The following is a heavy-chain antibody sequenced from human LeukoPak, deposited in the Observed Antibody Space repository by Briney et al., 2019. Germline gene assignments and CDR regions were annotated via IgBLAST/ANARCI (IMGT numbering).Heavy chain of an antibody. CDR3: ARRDISRGWRFDY. V-gene: IGHV4-4*07. CDR2: IHTSGRT. Sequence: SETLSLTCTVSGGSISNYHGSWIRRPAGKGLEGIGQIHTSGRTNYNPPLKSRVSMSIDTTEDQVSLTIRSVTAADTAFYYCARRDISRGWRFDYWGQGTLVTVSS. D-gene: IGHD6-19*01. CDR1: GGSISNYH. J-gene: IGHJ4*02.